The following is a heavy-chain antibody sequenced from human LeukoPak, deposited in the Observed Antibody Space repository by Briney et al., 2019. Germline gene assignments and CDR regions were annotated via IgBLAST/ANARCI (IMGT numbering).Heavy chain of an antibody. Sequence: SETLSLTCTVSGGSISSYYWSWIRQPAGKGLEWIRRIYTSGSTNYNPSLKSRVTMSVDTSKDQFSLKLSSVTAADTAVYYCARLGYCSGGSCSWDYYFDYWGQGTLVTVSS. V-gene: IGHV4-4*07. J-gene: IGHJ4*02. CDR3: ARLGYCSGGSCSWDYYFDY. D-gene: IGHD2-15*01. CDR1: GGSISSYY. CDR2: IYTSGST.